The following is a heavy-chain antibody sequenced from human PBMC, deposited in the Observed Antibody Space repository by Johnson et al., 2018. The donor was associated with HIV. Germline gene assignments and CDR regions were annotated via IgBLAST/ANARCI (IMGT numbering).Heavy chain of an antibody. CDR3: ARDDGGGGDAFDI. CDR2: INSDGSNT. Sequence: VQLVESGGGLVKPGGSLRLSCAASGFSFSTYWMHWVRQAPGKGLVWVSRINSDGSNTTYADSVKGRFTISRDNAKNTLYLQMHNLRAEDTAVYYCARDDGGGGDAFDIWGQGTMVTVSS. V-gene: IGHV3-74*01. CDR1: GFSFSTYW. J-gene: IGHJ3*02. D-gene: IGHD2-15*01.